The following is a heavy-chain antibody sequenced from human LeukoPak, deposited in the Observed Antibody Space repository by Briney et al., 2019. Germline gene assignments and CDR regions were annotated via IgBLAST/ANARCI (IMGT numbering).Heavy chain of an antibody. CDR1: GYTFTGYY. CDR3: ARVSLGELLAFSYFDY. CDR2: INPNSGGT. Sequence: ASVKVSCKASGYTFTGYYMHWVRQAPGQGLEWMGWINPNSGGTNYAQKFQGRVTMTRDTSISTAYVELSRLRSDDTAVYYCARVSLGELLAFSYFDYWGQGTLVTVSS. V-gene: IGHV1-2*02. D-gene: IGHD1-26*01. J-gene: IGHJ4*02.